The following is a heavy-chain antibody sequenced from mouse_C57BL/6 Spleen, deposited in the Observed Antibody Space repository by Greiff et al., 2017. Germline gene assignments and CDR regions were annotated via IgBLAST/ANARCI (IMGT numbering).Heavy chain of an antibody. CDR1: GFSFNTYA. D-gene: IGHD2-14*01. Sequence: EVKLVESGGGLVQPKGSLKLSCAASGFSFNTYAMNWVRQAPGKGMEWVARIRSKSNNYATYYADSVKDRFTISRDDSESMLYLQMNNLKTEDTAMYYCVRWGVRRYFDVWGTGTTVTVSS. CDR2: IRSKSNNYAT. V-gene: IGHV10-1*01. CDR3: VRWGVRRYFDV. J-gene: IGHJ1*03.